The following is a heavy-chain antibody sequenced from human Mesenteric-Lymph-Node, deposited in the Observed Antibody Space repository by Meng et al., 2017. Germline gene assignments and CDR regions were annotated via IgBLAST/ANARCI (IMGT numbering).Heavy chain of an antibody. J-gene: IGHJ4*02. Sequence: QVPVQQGGPGLLKASGARSLMCYGSGGSIRNDQGWSWVRQAPGKGLEWIGEIYHSGRTNYNPSVKSRVSMSVDKSQNHFSLRLSSVTAADTAVYYCTTLYGDSISWGQGTLVTVSS. CDR1: GGSIRNDQG. CDR3: TTLYGDSIS. V-gene: IGHV4-4*02. CDR2: IYHSGRT. D-gene: IGHD4-17*01.